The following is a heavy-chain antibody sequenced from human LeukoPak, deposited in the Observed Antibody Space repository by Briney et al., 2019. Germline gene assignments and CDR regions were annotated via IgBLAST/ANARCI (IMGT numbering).Heavy chain of an antibody. CDR3: AREVGGSGSYAFDI. Sequence: SETLSLTCTVSGGSISSYYWSWIRQPPGKGLEWIGYIYYSGSTNYNPSLKSRVTISVDTSKNQFSLKLSSVTAADTAVYYCAREVGGSGSYAFDIWGQGTMVTVSS. CDR1: GGSISSYY. CDR2: IYYSGST. D-gene: IGHD3-10*01. J-gene: IGHJ3*02. V-gene: IGHV4-59*01.